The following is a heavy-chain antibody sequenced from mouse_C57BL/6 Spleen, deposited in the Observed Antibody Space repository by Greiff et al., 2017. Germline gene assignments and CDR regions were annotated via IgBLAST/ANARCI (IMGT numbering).Heavy chain of an antibody. CDR3: ARGGLRRGYAMEN. J-gene: IGHJ4*01. Sequence: EVKLVESGGGLVKPGGSLKLSCAASGFTFSDYGMHWVRQAPEKGLEWVAYISSGSSTIYYADTVKGRFTISRDNAKNTLFLQMTSLRSEDTAMYYCARGGLRRGYAMENWGQGTSVTVSS. D-gene: IGHD2-4*01. CDR1: GFTFSDYG. CDR2: ISSGSSTI. V-gene: IGHV5-17*01.